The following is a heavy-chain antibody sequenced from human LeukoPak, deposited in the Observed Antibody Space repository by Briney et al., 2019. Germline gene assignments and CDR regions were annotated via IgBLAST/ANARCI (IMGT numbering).Heavy chain of an antibody. J-gene: IGHJ4*02. D-gene: IGHD3-10*01. CDR3: ARELFGGITMVRGTLDY. Sequence: EPGGSLRLSCVASGFTVSTTYMGWVRQAPGKGLEWVSVIYSGGITYYADSVKGRFTFSRDTSKNTLYLQMNSLRAEDTAVYYCARELFGGITMVRGTLDYWGQGTLVTVSS. CDR2: IYSGGIT. V-gene: IGHV3-53*01. CDR1: GFTVSTTY.